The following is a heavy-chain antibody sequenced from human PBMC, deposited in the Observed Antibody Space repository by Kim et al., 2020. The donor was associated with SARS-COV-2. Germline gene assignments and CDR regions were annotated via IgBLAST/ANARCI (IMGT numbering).Heavy chain of an antibody. CDR3: TRTRYGIPASDSQDDYLMDV. D-gene: IGHD2-8*01. V-gene: IGHV1-69*13. J-gene: IGHJ6*02. CDR2: VIPLFGTA. CDR1: GGNFNSYA. Sequence: SVKVSCKSSGGNFNSYAFNWVRQAPGQGLEWMGGVIPLFGTANYAQKFQDRVMITADGSTSTAYMELSSLRSDDTAIYYCTRTRYGIPASDSQDDYLMDVWGRGTTVTVSS.